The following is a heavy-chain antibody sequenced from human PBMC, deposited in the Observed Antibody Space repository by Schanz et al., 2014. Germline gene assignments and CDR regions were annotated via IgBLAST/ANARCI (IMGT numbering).Heavy chain of an antibody. CDR1: GRPFIVYH. Sequence: QVQLVQSGAEVKKPGSSVKVSCKASGRPFIVYHVLHWVRQAPGQGLEWMGWIDPNSGGTNYAQKFQGRVTMTSDTSITTVYMEVNSLTSDDTAVFYCARTASHDVWRGYIPHYAFDLWGQGTVVIVSS. J-gene: IGHJ3*01. CDR2: IDPNSGGT. D-gene: IGHD3-3*01. V-gene: IGHV1-2*02. CDR3: ARTASHDVWRGYIPHYAFDL.